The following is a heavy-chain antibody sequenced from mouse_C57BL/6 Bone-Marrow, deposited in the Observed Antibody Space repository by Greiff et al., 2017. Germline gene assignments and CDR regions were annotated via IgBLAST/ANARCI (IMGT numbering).Heavy chain of an antibody. D-gene: IGHD2-4*01. CDR2: INYDGSST. CDR3: AREGGYDYDFFYAMDY. Sequence: EVKLMESEGGLVQPGSSMKLSCTASGFTFSDYYMAWVRQVPEKGLEWVANINYDGSSTYYLDSLKSRFIISRDNATNILYLQMSSLKSEDTATYYCAREGGYDYDFFYAMDYWGQGTSVTVSS. J-gene: IGHJ4*01. CDR1: GFTFSDYY. V-gene: IGHV5-16*01.